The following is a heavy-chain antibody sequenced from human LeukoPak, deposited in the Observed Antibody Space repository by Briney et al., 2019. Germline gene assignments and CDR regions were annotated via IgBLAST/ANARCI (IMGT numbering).Heavy chain of an antibody. CDR1: GFTFSSYE. D-gene: IGHD3-22*01. V-gene: IGHV3-23*01. J-gene: IGHJ6*03. Sequence: GGSLRLSCAASGFTFSSYEMNWVRQAPGKGLEWVSTISGTGGSTYYADSVKGRFTISRDNSKNILYLQMSSLRAEDTAVYYCAKPQGSGLYYYYYYYMDVWGKGTTVTVSS. CDR3: AKPQGSGLYYYYYYYMDV. CDR2: ISGTGGST.